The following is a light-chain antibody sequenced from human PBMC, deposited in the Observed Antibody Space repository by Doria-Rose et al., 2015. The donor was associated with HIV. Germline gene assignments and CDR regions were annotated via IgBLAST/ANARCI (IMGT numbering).Light chain of an antibody. V-gene: IGKV3-20*01. CDR2: DGS. J-gene: IGKJ1*01. CDR1: QSFSSTY. Sequence: TQSPGTLSLSPGERATLSCRASQSFSSTYLAWYRQKPGQAPSLLIYDGSNRATDITDRFSASGSGTDLTLTINRLEPEDFALYYCHQYGTSWTFGQGTKVEI. CDR3: HQYGTSWT.